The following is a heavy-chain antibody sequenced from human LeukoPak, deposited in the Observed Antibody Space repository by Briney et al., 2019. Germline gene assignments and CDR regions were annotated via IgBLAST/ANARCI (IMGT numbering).Heavy chain of an antibody. D-gene: IGHD1-1*01. CDR1: GYTFTDYY. J-gene: IGHJ6*02. V-gene: IGHV1-2*04. Sequence: EASVKVSCKASGYTFTDYYIHWVRQASGQGLEWMGWINPNSGGTKYAQKFQGWVTMTRDTSISTVYMELSWLRSDDRAVYYCARGPKWNDPYYYYYGMDVWGQGTTVTVSS. CDR2: INPNSGGT. CDR3: ARGPKWNDPYYYYYGMDV.